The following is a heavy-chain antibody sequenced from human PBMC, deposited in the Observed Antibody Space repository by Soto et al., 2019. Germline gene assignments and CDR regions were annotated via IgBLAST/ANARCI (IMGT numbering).Heavy chain of an antibody. V-gene: IGHV3-48*02. D-gene: IGHD1-26*01. J-gene: IGHJ4*02. Sequence: EVQLVESGGGLVQPGGSLRLSCVVSGFTFSSYSMNWVRQAPGKGLEWVSYISSSSSTIYYADSVKGQFTISRDNAKNSLYLQMNSMRDEDTAVYYCARGTGGSYYDFDNWGQGTLVTVSS. CDR1: GFTFSSYS. CDR2: ISSSSSTI. CDR3: ARGTGGSYYDFDN.